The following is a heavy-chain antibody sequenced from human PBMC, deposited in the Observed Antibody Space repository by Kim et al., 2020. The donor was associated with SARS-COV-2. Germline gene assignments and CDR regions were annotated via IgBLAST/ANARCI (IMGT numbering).Heavy chain of an antibody. Sequence: GGSLRLSCAASGLTFSSYGMHWVRQAPGKGLEWVAVIWYDGSNKYYADSVKGRFTISRDNSKNTLYLQMNSLRAEDTAVYYCAREVLNNFDWFHYGMDVWGQGTTVTVSS. V-gene: IGHV3-33*01. CDR3: AREVLNNFDWFHYGMDV. CDR1: GLTFSSYG. CDR2: IWYDGSNK. D-gene: IGHD3-9*01. J-gene: IGHJ6*02.